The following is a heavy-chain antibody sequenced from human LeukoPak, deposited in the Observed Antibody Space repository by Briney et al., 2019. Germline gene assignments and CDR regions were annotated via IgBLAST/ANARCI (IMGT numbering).Heavy chain of an antibody. J-gene: IGHJ4*02. D-gene: IGHD5-12*01. V-gene: IGHV4-59*01. CDR2: IYYSGST. CDR1: GGSISSYY. Sequence: SETLSLTCTVSGGSISSYYWSWIRQPPGKGLEWIGYIYYSGSTNYNPSLKSRVTISVDTSKNQFSLKLSSVTAADTAVYYCARVYRGYDYKSRGGWYYFDYWGQGTLVTVSS. CDR3: ARVYRGYDYKSRGGWYYFDY.